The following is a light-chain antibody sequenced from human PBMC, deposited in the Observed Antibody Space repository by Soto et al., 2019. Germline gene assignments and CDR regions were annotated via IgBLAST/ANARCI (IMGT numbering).Light chain of an antibody. CDR2: EVT. Sequence: QSALTQPPSASGSPGQSVTISCTGTSSDVGRYNYVSWYQQHPDKAPKVIIYEVTKRPSGVPDRFSGSKSGNTASLTVSGLQADDEATYYCASYAGSTSVFGGGPKLTVL. CDR1: SSDVGRYNY. V-gene: IGLV2-8*01. J-gene: IGLJ2*01. CDR3: ASYAGSTSV.